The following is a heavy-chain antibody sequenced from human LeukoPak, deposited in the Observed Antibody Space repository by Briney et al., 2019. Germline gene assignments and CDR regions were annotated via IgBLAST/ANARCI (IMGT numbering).Heavy chain of an antibody. CDR2: ISSSSRTI. D-gene: IGHD1-7*01. CDR1: GFTFSSYG. CDR3: ARDLTGTASY. J-gene: IGHJ4*02. V-gene: IGHV3-48*04. Sequence: PGRSLRLSCAASGFTFSSYGMHWVRQAPGKGLEWVSFISSSSRTIYYADSVKGRFTISRDNAKNSLFLQMSSLRAEDTALYYCARDLTGTASYWGRGTLVTVSS.